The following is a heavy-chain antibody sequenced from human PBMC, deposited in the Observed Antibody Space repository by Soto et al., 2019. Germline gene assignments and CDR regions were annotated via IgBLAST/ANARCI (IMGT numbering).Heavy chain of an antibody. J-gene: IGHJ4*02. CDR2: ISGSGGST. CDR1: GFTFSSYA. D-gene: IGHD2-8*01. CDR3: AKDGYCTNGVCFYYFDY. Sequence: GGSLRLSCAASGFTFSSYAMSWVRQAPGKGLEWVSAISGSGGSTYYADSVKGRFTISRDNSKNTLYLQMNSLRAEDTAVYYCAKDGYCTNGVCFYYFDYWGQGTLVTVSS. V-gene: IGHV3-23*01.